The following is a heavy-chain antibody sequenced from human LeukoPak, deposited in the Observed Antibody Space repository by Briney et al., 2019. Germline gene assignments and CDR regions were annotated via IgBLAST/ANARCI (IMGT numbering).Heavy chain of an antibody. V-gene: IGHV6-1*01. CDR2: TYFRSKWYY. CDR3: ARDHWYDILSFDY. Sequence: SQTLSLTCAISGDSVSSKTATWNWIRPSPSRGLEWLGRTYFRSKWYYDYAMSVKGRVTINPDTSKNHFSPHLDSVTPEDTAVYYCARDHWYDILSFDYWGQGTLVTVSS. CDR1: GDSVSSKTAT. D-gene: IGHD3-9*01. J-gene: IGHJ4*02.